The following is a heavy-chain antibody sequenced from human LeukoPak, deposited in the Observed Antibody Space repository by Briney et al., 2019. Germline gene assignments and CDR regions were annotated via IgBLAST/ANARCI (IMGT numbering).Heavy chain of an antibody. CDR2: FDPEDGET. V-gene: IGHV1-24*01. Sequence: ASVKVSCKVSGYTLTELSMHWVRQAPGKGLEWMGGFDPEDGETIYAQKFQGRVTMTEDTSTDTAYMELSSLRSEDTAVYYCATVIAVAGPEGFDYWGQGTLVTVSS. CDR1: GYTLTELS. J-gene: IGHJ4*02. CDR3: ATVIAVAGPEGFDY. D-gene: IGHD6-19*01.